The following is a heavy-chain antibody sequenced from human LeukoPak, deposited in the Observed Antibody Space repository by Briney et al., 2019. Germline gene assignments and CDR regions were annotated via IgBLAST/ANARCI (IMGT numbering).Heavy chain of an antibody. CDR1: GYTFTNYG. V-gene: IGHV1-18*01. Sequence: ASVKVSCKASGYTFTNYGINWVRRAPGQGLEWMGWISAYNGNTNYAQNFQGRVTMTTDTSTSTAYMELRSLRSDDTAVYCCARGDSGLDYWGQGTLVTVSS. CDR3: ARGDSGLDY. J-gene: IGHJ4*02. D-gene: IGHD2-15*01. CDR2: ISAYNGNT.